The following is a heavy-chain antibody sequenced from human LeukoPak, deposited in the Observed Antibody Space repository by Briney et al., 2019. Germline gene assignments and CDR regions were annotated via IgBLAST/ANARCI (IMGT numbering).Heavy chain of an antibody. CDR2: INAPNGDT. Sequence: ASVKVSCKASGYTFSDYGISWVRQAPGQGLEWMGWINAPNGDTNYARKFQDRLTLTTDTSTSTAYMELWSLISDDTAVYYCARETPAYCSGTACYGDYNSFDPWGQGTLVTVSS. D-gene: IGHD2-2*01. V-gene: IGHV1-18*01. J-gene: IGHJ5*02. CDR3: ARETPAYCSGTACYGDYNSFDP. CDR1: GYTFSDYG.